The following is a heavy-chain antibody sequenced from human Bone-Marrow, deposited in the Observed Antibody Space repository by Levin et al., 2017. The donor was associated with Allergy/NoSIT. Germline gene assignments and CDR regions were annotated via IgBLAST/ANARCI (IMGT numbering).Heavy chain of an antibody. V-gene: IGHV4-59*01. D-gene: IGHD5-12*01. J-gene: IGHJ3*02. CDR3: ARGRPYSGYVLFAFDI. CDR1: GGSISSYY. CDR2: IYYSGST. Sequence: SETLSLTCTVSGGSISSYYWSWIRQPPGKGLEWIGYIYYSGSTNYNPSLKSRVTISVDTSKNQFSLKLSSVTAADTAVYYCARGRPYSGYVLFAFDIWGQGTMVTVSS.